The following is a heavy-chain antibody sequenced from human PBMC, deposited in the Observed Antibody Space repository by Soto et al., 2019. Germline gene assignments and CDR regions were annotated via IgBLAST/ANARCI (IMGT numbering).Heavy chain of an antibody. J-gene: IGHJ6*02. V-gene: IGHV3-23*01. D-gene: IGHD2-15*01. CDR3: AKPKRKDIVVDYYYYYYGMDV. CDR2: ISGSGGST. CDR1: GFTFSSYA. Sequence: PGGSLRLSCAASGFTFSSYAMSWVRQAPGKGLEWVSAISGSGGSTYYADSVKGRFTISRDNSKNTLYLQMNSLRAEDTAVYYCAKPKRKDIVVDYYYYYYGMDVWGQGTTVTV.